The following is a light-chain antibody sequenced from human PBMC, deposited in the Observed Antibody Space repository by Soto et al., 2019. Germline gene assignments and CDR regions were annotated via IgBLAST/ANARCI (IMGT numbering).Light chain of an antibody. CDR1: QSVSSSY. CDR3: QQYGSSPMYT. CDR2: GAS. Sequence: EIVLTQSPGTLSLSPGERATLSCRASQSVSSSYLAWYQQKPGQAPRLLIYGASSRATGIPDRFSGSGSGTDFPLTISRLEPEDFAVYYCQQYGSSPMYTFGQRTKLEIK. V-gene: IGKV3-20*01. J-gene: IGKJ2*01.